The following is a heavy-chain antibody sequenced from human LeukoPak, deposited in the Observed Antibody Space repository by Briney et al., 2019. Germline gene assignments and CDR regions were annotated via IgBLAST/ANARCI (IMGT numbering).Heavy chain of an antibody. V-gene: IGHV2-70*11. J-gene: IGHJ4*02. CDR3: ARIGWEGIAARPEGYFDY. Sequence: SGRTLVNPTQTLTLTCTFSGFSLSTSGMCVSWIRQPPGKALEWLARIDWDDDKYYSTSLKTRLTISKDTSKNQVVLTMTNMDPVDTATYYCARIGWEGIAARPEGYFDYWGQGTLVTVSS. CDR1: GFSLSTSGMC. CDR2: IDWDDDK. D-gene: IGHD6-6*01.